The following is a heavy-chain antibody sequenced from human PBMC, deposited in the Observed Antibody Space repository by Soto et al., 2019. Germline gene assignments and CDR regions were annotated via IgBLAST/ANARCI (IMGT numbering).Heavy chain of an antibody. D-gene: IGHD3-10*01. J-gene: IGHJ6*02. Sequence: PSETLSLTCAVSGCSISSGVYYWSWIRQHPGKGLEWIGYIYYSGSTYYNPSLKSRVTISVDTSKNLFSLKLSSVTAADTAVYYCARDGYGSGLDVCGQGTTVTVS. CDR2: IYYSGST. CDR1: GCSISSGVYY. CDR3: ARDGYGSGLDV. V-gene: IGHV4-31*11.